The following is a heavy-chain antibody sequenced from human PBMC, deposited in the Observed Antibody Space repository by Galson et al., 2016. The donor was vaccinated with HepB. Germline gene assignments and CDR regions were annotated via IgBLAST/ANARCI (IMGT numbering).Heavy chain of an antibody. CDR3: ARGSEWDTSIAVAGTFDY. CDR1: GYSFTNYW. J-gene: IGHJ4*02. CDR2: IYPGDSDT. Sequence: QSGAEVKKPGESLKISCKGSGYSFTNYWIAWVRQVPGKGLELMGIIYPGDSDTRYSPSFEGQVIISADKSISTAYLQWSSLRASDTAIYSCARGSEWDTSIAVAGTFDYWGQGTLVTVSS. V-gene: IGHV5-51*01. D-gene: IGHD6-19*01.